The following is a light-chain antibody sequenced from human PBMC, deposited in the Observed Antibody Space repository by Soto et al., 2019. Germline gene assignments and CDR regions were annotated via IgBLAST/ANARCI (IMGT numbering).Light chain of an antibody. CDR2: GSA. Sequence: EIVLTQSPGTLSLSPGERATLSCRASQSVDTTYFTWYQQKPGQAPRLLIYGSAGRATGVSDRFSGSGSGTYFTLTISRLEPEVSAVYFCQYYDSFRTFGQGTKVEI. CDR1: QSVDTTY. CDR3: QYYDSFRT. V-gene: IGKV3-20*01. J-gene: IGKJ1*01.